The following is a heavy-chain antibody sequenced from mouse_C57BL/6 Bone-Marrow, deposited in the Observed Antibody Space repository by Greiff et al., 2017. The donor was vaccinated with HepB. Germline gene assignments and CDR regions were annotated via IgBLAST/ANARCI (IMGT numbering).Heavy chain of an antibody. CDR2: INYDGSST. CDR3: ARDPYGSSLYYAMDY. D-gene: IGHD1-1*01. Sequence: EVNLVESEGGLVQPGSSMKLSCTASGFTFSDYYMAWVRQFPEKGLEWVANINYDGSSTYYLDSLKSRFIISRDNAKNILYLQMSSLKSEDTATYYCARDPYGSSLYYAMDYWGQGTSVTVSS. V-gene: IGHV5-16*01. J-gene: IGHJ4*01. CDR1: GFTFSDYY.